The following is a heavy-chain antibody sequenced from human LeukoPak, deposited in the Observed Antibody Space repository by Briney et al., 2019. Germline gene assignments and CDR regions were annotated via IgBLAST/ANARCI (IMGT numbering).Heavy chain of an antibody. CDR2: ISAYNGST. D-gene: IGHD6-19*01. V-gene: IGHV1-18*01. Sequence: ASVKVSCKASGYSFSKYSITWVRQAPGQGLEWMGWISAYNGSTNYAQKLQGRVTMTTDTSTSTAYMELRSLRSDDTAVYYCARAIAVAGGFDYWGQGTLVTVSS. J-gene: IGHJ4*02. CDR1: GYSFSKYS. CDR3: ARAIAVAGGFDY.